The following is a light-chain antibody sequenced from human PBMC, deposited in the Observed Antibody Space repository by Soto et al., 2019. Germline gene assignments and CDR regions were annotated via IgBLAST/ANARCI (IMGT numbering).Light chain of an antibody. Sequence: EIVLTQSPATLSLSPGERATLSCRASQTVSSYLAWYQQKPGQAPRLLIYGASNRATGIPARFSGSGSGTDFTLTISSLEPEDFAVYYCQQRSNWPRVTFGGGTKVDIK. CDR2: GAS. V-gene: IGKV3-11*01. J-gene: IGKJ4*01. CDR3: QQRSNWPRVT. CDR1: QTVSSY.